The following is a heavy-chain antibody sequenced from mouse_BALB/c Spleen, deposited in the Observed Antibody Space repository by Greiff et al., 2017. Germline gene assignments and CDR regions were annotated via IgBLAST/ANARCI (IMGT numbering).Heavy chain of an antibody. CDR1: GYTFTSYW. J-gene: IGHJ3*01. Sequence: QVQLQQSGAELAKPGASVKMSCKASGYTFTSYWMHWVKQRPGQGLEWIGYINPSTGYTEYNQKFKDKATLTADKSSSTAYMQLSSLTSEDSAVYYCAQRSDGYQWAWFAYWGQGTLVTVSA. CDR2: INPSTGYT. CDR3: AQRSDGYQWAWFAY. V-gene: IGHV1-7*01. D-gene: IGHD2-3*01.